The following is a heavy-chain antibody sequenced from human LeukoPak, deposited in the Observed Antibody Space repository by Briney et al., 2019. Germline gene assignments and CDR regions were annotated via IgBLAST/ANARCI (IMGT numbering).Heavy chain of an antibody. V-gene: IGHV1-2*02. CDR2: INPNSGGT. D-gene: IGHD2-2*01. Sequence: GASVKVSCKASGGTFSSYAISWVRQAPGQGLEWMGWINPNSGGTNYAQKFQGRVTMTRDTSISTAYMELSRLRSDDTAVYYCARGTRRDIVVVPAAEYPLDYWGQGTLVTVSS. CDR3: ARGTRRDIVVVPAAEYPLDY. CDR1: GGTFSSYA. J-gene: IGHJ4*02.